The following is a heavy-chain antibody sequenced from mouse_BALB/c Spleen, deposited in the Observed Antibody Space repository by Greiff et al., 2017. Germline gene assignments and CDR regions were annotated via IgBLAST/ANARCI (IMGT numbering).Heavy chain of an antibody. CDR3: ARQSTTATDY. D-gene: IGHD1-2*01. Sequence: EVQRVESGGGLVKPGGSLKLSCAASGFTFSSYAMSWVRQTPEKRLEWVATISSGGSYTYYPDSVKGRFTISRDNAKNTLYLQMSSLRSEDTAMYYCARQSTTATDYWGQGTTLTVSS. V-gene: IGHV5-9-3*01. CDR1: GFTFSSYA. CDR2: ISSGGSYT. J-gene: IGHJ2*01.